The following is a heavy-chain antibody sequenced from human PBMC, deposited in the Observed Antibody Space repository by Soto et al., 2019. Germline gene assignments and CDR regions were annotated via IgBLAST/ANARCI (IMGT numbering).Heavy chain of an antibody. V-gene: IGHV3-7*01. D-gene: IGHD3-9*01. CDR2: IKQDGSEK. J-gene: IGHJ4*02. CDR3: AREAVLRYFDWSV. Sequence: PGGSLRLSCAASGFTFSSYWMSWVRQAPGKGLEWVANIKQDGSEKYYVDSVKGRFTISRDNAKNPLYLQMNSLRAEDTAVYYCAREAVLRYFDWSVWGQGTLVTVSS. CDR1: GFTFSSYW.